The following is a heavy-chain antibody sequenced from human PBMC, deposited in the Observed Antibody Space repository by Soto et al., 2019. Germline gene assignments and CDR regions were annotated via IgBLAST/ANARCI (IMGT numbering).Heavy chain of an antibody. CDR2: ISSSSSYI. J-gene: IGHJ4*02. D-gene: IGHD3-3*01. CDR1: GFTFSSYS. CDR3: ARDSVDITMFGVVTFFDY. Sequence: EVQLVESGGGLVKPGGSLRLSGAASGFTFSSYSMNWVRQAPGKGLEWVSSISSSSSYIYYADSVKGRFTISRDNAKNSRYLQRNSLRAEDTAVYYCARDSVDITMFGVVTFFDYWGQGTLVTVSS. V-gene: IGHV3-21*01.